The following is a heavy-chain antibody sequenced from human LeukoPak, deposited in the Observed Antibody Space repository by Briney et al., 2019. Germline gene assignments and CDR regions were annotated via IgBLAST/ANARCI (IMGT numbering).Heavy chain of an antibody. CDR2: ISAYNGNT. CDR1: GYTFTSYD. CDR3: ARKEWDISRIAVAADFDY. V-gene: IGHV1-18*01. J-gene: IGHJ4*02. Sequence: GASVKVSCKASGYTFTSYDINWVRQAPGQGLEWMGWISAYNGNTIYAQKLRGRVTMTTDTSTSTAYMELRSLRSDDTAVYYCARKEWDISRIAVAADFDYWGQGTLVTVSS. D-gene: IGHD6-19*01.